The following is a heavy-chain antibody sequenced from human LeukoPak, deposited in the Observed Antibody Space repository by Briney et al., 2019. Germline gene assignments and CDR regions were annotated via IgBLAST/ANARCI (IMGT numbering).Heavy chain of an antibody. CDR3: ARGGKYYDILTGYLLY. J-gene: IGHJ4*02. D-gene: IGHD3-9*01. CDR2: IKPSGGST. CDR1: GYTFTSYY. V-gene: IGHV1-46*01. Sequence: ASVKVSCKASGYTFTSYYMHWVRQAPGQGLEWMGIIKPSGGSTSYAQKFQGRVTMTRDTSTSTAYMELSSLRSEDTAVYYCARGGKYYDILTGYLLYWGQGTLVTVSS.